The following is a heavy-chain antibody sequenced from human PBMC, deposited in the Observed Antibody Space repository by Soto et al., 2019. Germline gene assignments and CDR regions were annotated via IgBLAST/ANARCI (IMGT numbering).Heavy chain of an antibody. CDR3: ARSSREKYYYYYGMDV. J-gene: IGHJ6*02. D-gene: IGHD6-13*01. V-gene: IGHV1-69*13. Sequence: GASVKVSCKASGGTFSSYAISWVRQAPGQGLEWMGGIIPIFGTANYAQKFQGRVTITADESTSTAYMELSSLRSEDTAVYYCARSSREKYYYYYGMDVWGQGTTVTVSS. CDR2: IIPIFGTA. CDR1: GGTFSSYA.